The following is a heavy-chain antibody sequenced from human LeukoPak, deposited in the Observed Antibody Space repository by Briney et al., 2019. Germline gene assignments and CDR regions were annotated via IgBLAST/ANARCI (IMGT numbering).Heavy chain of an antibody. V-gene: IGHV4-39*01. CDR1: GGSNGDSSYY. CDR2: IYYSGTT. CDR3: ARRYSSNWSHFDS. D-gene: IGHD6-13*01. Sequence: PSETLSLTCTVSGGSNGDSSYYWGWIRQPPGKGLEWIGSIYYSGTTFYTPSLKSRVTISVDTSKNQFSLKLTSLTAADTALYYCARRYSSNWSHFDSWGQGTLVTVSS. J-gene: IGHJ4*02.